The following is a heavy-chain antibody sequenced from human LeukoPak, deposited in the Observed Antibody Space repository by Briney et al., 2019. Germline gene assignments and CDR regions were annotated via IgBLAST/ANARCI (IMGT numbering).Heavy chain of an antibody. CDR3: ARLHSTHSSNS. J-gene: IGHJ4*02. CDR1: GGSISSSSYY. D-gene: IGHD6-13*01. Sequence: SENLSLTCTVSGGSISSSSYYWGWIRQPPGKGLEWIGSIYYSGSTYYNPSLKSRVTISVDTSKNQFSLKLSSVTAADTAVYYCARLHSTHSSNSWGQGTLVTVSS. CDR2: IYYSGST. V-gene: IGHV4-39*07.